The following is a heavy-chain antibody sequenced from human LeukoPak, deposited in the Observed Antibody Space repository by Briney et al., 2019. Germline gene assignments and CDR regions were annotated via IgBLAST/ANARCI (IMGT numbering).Heavy chain of an antibody. V-gene: IGHV1-24*01. D-gene: IGHD3-22*01. J-gene: IGHJ3*02. CDR1: GYTLTELS. CDR2: FDPADNET. Sequence: ASVKVSCKVSGYTLTELSMHWVRQSPGKGLEWMGGFDPADNETIYTQKFQGRLTMTEDTSTDTVYMELSSLRSEDTAVYYCATGYADSSAYYFIGDVFDIWGQGTMVTISS. CDR3: ATGYADSSAYYFIGDVFDI.